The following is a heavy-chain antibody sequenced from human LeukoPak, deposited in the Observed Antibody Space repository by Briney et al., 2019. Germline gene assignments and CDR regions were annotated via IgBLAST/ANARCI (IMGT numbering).Heavy chain of an antibody. CDR2: IKQDGSEI. CDR3: AKDEDQYYHESTGRFDY. J-gene: IGHJ4*02. Sequence: GGSLRLSCAASGFTFSSYWMSWVRQALGKGLEWVANIKQDGSEIYHVDSVRGRFTISRDNAKNSLFLQMNRQRAEDKAVYFCAKDEDQYYHESTGRFDYWGQGTLVTVSS. V-gene: IGHV3-7*04. CDR1: GFTFSSYW. D-gene: IGHD3-22*01.